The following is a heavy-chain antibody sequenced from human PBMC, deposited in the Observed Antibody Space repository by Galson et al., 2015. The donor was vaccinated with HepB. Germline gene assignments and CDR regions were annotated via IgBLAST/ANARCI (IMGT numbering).Heavy chain of an antibody. D-gene: IGHD6-19*01. J-gene: IGHJ4*02. CDR2: IYSDGST. V-gene: IGHV3-66*02. CDR3: ARVAVAGIYLDY. Sequence: SLRLSCAASGFAVSSDYMTWVRQAPGKGLEWVSVIYSDGSTYYADSVKGRFTISRDNSQNTLYPQMNSLRPEDTAMFYCARVAVAGIYLDYWGQGTLVTVSS. CDR1: GFAVSSDY.